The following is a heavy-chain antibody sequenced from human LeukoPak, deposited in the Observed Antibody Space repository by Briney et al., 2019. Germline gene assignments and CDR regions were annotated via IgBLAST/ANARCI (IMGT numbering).Heavy chain of an antibody. CDR1: GGSFSGYY. CDR3: ARATTYYYDSSGYFRHVYYFDY. CDR2: INHSGST. J-gene: IGHJ4*02. V-gene: IGHV4-34*01. D-gene: IGHD3-22*01. Sequence: SETLSLTCAAYGGSFSGYYWSWIRQPPGKGLEWIGEINHSGSTNYNPSLKSRVTISVDTSKNQFSLKLSSVTAADTAVYYCARATTYYYDSSGYFRHVYYFDYWGQGTLVTVSS.